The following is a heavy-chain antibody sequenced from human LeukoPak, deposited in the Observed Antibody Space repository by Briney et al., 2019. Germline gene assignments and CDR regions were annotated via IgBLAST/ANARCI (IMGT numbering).Heavy chain of an antibody. J-gene: IGHJ4*02. CDR2: ISYDGSNK. CDR3: AKDGGAPTTVVYYFDY. CDR1: GFTFSSYG. D-gene: IGHD4-11*01. Sequence: GGSLRLSCAASGFTFSSYGMHWVRQAPGKGLAWVAVISYDGSNKYYADSVKGRFTISRDNSKNTLYLQMNSLRAEDTAVYYCAKDGGAPTTVVYYFDYWGQGTLVTVSS. V-gene: IGHV3-30*18.